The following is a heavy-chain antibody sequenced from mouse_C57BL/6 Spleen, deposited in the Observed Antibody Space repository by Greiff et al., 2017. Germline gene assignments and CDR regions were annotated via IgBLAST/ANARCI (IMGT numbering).Heavy chain of an antibody. CDR1: GYSITSGYY. Sequence: EVKLVESGPGLVKPSQSLSLTCSVTGYSITSGYYWNWIRQFPGNKLEWMGYISYDGSNNYNPSLKNRISITRDTSKNQFFLKLNSVTTEDTATYYCARDSLGEGFYYFDYWGQGTTLTVSS. V-gene: IGHV3-6*01. J-gene: IGHJ2*01. D-gene: IGHD4-1*01. CDR2: ISYDGSN. CDR3: ARDSLGEGFYYFDY.